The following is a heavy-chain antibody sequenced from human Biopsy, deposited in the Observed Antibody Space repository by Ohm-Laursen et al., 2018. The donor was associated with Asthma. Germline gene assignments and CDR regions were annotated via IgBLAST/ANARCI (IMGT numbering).Heavy chain of an antibody. CDR3: ARHWDWGSFFDY. Sequence: GTLSLTCTVSGGSMSSSSYYWGWIRQPPGKGLEWMGSISYTGSAYRNPSLKSRVTISVDTSKNHFSLKLSCVTAADTAVYYCARHWDWGSFFDYWGQGTPVTVSS. J-gene: IGHJ4*02. CDR2: ISYTGSA. V-gene: IGHV4-39*01. D-gene: IGHD7-27*01. CDR1: GGSMSSSSYY.